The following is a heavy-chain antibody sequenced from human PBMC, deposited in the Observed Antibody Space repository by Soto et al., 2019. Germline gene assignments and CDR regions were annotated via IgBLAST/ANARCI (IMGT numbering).Heavy chain of an antibody. Sequence: ASVKVSCKASGGTFSSYAISWVRQAPGQGLEWMGGIIPIFGTANYAQKFQGRVTITADESTSTAYMELSSLRSEDTAVYYCARDTGATSDFQNWGQGTLVTVSS. CDR2: IIPIFGTA. CDR1: GGTFSSYA. D-gene: IGHD1-26*01. CDR3: ARDTGATSDFQN. V-gene: IGHV1-69*13. J-gene: IGHJ1*01.